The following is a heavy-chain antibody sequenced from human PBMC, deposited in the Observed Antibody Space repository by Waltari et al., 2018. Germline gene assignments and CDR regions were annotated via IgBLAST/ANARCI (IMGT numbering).Heavy chain of an antibody. V-gene: IGHV3-74*01. CDR3: ALRYCTTTSCYGGGFDP. Sequence: EVQLVESGGGLVQPGGSLRLSCAASGFTLTRYWMNWVRQAPGKGLVLVSGISGDGSLTTYADSVKGRFTVSRDNARNAMYMEMNSLRGEDTAVYYCALRYCTTTSCYGGGFDPWGQGTLVTVSS. CDR2: ISGDGSLT. J-gene: IGHJ5*02. D-gene: IGHD2-2*01. CDR1: GFTLTRYW.